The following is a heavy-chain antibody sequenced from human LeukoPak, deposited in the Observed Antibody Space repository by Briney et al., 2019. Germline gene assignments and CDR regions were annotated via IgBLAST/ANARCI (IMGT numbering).Heavy chain of an antibody. Sequence: GGSLRLSCAASGFSFNNYAMIWVRQAPGKGLEWVSAIGGSGTSTFYADSVKGRFTISRDNSKNTLYLQMNGLRAEDTAVYYCAKTSLGHPPYYCTMDVWGQGTTVTVSS. V-gene: IGHV3-23*01. J-gene: IGHJ6*02. CDR3: AKTSLGHPPYYCTMDV. CDR1: GFSFNNYA. CDR2: IGGSGTST. D-gene: IGHD7-27*01.